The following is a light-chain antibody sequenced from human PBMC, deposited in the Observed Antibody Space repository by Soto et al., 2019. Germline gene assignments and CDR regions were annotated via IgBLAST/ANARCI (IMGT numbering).Light chain of an antibody. CDR2: DNN. J-gene: IGLJ1*01. CDR3: GTWDSRLSGYV. V-gene: IGLV1-51*01. CDR1: SSNIGNNY. Sequence: QSVLTQPPSVSAAPGQKVTISCSGSSSNIGNNYVSWYQQLPGTAPKFIIYDNNKRPSGIPDRFSGSKSGTSATLGISGLQTGDEADFYCGTWDSRLSGYVFGTGTKVTVL.